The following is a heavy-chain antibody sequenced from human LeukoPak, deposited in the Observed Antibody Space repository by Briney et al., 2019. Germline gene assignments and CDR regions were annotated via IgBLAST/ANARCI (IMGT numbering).Heavy chain of an antibody. CDR3: ARHESDYYYMDV. V-gene: IGHV4-34*01. CDR2: INHSGST. Sequence: SETLSLTCAVYGGSFSGYYWSWIRQPPGKGVEWIGEINHSGSTYYNPSLKSRVTISVDTSKNQFSLKLSSVTAADTAVYYCARHESDYYYMDVWGKGTTVTISS. CDR1: GGSFSGYY. J-gene: IGHJ6*03.